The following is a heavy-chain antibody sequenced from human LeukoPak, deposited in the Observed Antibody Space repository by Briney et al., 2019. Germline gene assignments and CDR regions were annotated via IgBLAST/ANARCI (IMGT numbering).Heavy chain of an antibody. Sequence: SVKVSCKASGYTFTGYYMHWVRQAPGQGLEWMGWINPNSGGTNYAQKFQGRVTMTRDTPISTAYMELSRLRSGDTAVYYCARAMTTVTLGDYWGQGTLVTVSS. CDR2: INPNSGGT. CDR3: ARAMTTVTLGDY. V-gene: IGHV1-2*02. D-gene: IGHD4-17*01. J-gene: IGHJ4*02. CDR1: GYTFTGYY.